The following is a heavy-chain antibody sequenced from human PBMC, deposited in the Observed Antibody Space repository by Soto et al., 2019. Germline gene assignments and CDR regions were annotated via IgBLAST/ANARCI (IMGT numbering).Heavy chain of an antibody. CDR2: ISGSGGST. CDR3: AKSVGGSSWYYFDY. V-gene: IGHV3-23*01. J-gene: IGHJ4*02. CDR1: GFTFSSYA. D-gene: IGHD6-13*01. Sequence: GGSLRLSCAASGFTFSSYAMSWVRQARGKGLEWVSAISGSGGSTYYADSVKGRFTISRDNSKNTLYLQMNSLRAEDTAVYYCAKSVGGSSWYYFDYWGQGTLVTVSS.